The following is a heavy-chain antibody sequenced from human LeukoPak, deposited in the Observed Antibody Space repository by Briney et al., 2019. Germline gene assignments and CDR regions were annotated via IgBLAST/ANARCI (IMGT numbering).Heavy chain of an antibody. Sequence: PSETLSLTCAVYGGSFSGYYWSWIRQPPGKGLEWIGEINHSGSTNYNPSLKSRVTISVDTSKNQFSLKLSSVTAADTAVYYCARRYGSGSYALRRFDPWGQGTLVTVSS. J-gene: IGHJ5*02. CDR2: INHSGST. CDR3: ARRYGSGSYALRRFDP. CDR1: GGSFSGYY. V-gene: IGHV4-34*01. D-gene: IGHD3-10*01.